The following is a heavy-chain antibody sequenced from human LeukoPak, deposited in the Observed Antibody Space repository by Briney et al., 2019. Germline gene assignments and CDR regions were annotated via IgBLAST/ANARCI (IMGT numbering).Heavy chain of an antibody. CDR1: GFTFSSYG. J-gene: IGHJ4*02. CDR3: AKDSCLSTSCYSDY. Sequence: GGSLRLSCAASGFTFSSYGMHWVRQAPGKGLELVAFIRYDGSNKYYADSVKGRFTISRDNSKNTLYLQMNSLRAEDTAVYYCAKDSCLSTSCYSDYWGQGTLVTVSS. D-gene: IGHD2-2*02. CDR2: IRYDGSNK. V-gene: IGHV3-30*02.